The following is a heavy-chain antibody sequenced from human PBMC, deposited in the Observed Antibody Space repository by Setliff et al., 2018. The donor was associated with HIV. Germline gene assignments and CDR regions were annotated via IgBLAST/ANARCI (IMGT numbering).Heavy chain of an antibody. Sequence: GASVTVSCKASGYTFTSYDINWVRQAPGQGLEWMGWMNPNSGNTGYAQKFQGRVAITADKSTITAYMELSSLRSEDTAVYYCAREPDYGIRDAFDIWGQGTMVTVSS. CDR1: GYTFTSYD. CDR2: MNPNSGNT. CDR3: AREPDYGIRDAFDI. J-gene: IGHJ3*02. D-gene: IGHD4-17*01. V-gene: IGHV1-8*03.